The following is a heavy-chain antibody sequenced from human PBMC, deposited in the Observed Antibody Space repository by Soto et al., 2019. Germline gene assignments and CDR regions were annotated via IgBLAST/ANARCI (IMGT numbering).Heavy chain of an antibody. CDR3: ASAPFVGFEY. CDR2: INDDGSST. J-gene: IGHJ4*02. CDR1: GLTFSRYW. V-gene: IGHV3-74*01. Sequence: GGSLRLSCAVSGLTFSRYWMYWVRQAPGEGLVWVSYINDDGSSTRYADSVKGRFTISRDNAKNTVYLQMNNLRIEDTAGYYCASAPFVGFEYWGQGALVTVSS. D-gene: IGHD2-21*01.